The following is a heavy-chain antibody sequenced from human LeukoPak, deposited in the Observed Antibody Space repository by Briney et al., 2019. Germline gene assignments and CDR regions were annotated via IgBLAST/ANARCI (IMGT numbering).Heavy chain of an antibody. J-gene: IGHJ4*02. CDR2: IRHDGSDE. Sequence: GGSLRLSCAASVFTFTTYGMHWVRQAPGKGLEWVAFIRHDGSDEYYADSVKGRFTISRDNSKNTLYLQMNSLRPEDTAVYHCAKDFWGMTVAGSFDYWGQGTLVTVSS. CDR1: VFTFTTYG. CDR3: AKDFWGMTVAGSFDY. D-gene: IGHD6-19*01. V-gene: IGHV3-30*02.